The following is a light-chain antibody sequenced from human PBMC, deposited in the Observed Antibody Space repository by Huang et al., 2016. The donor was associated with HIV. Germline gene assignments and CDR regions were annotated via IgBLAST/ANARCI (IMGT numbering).Light chain of an antibody. CDR2: GAS. CDR1: QSVSSN. CDR3: QQYNNWPPT. Sequence: EIVMTQSPATLSVSPGERATLSCRASQSVSSNLAWYQQKPGQAPRLLIYGASTRATGFPARFSGSGSGTEFTLTISSLQSEDFAVYYCQQYNNWPPTCGQGTKVEIK. J-gene: IGKJ1*01. V-gene: IGKV3-15*01.